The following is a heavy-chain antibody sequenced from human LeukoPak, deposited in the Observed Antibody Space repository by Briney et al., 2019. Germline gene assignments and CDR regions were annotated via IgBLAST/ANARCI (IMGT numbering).Heavy chain of an antibody. CDR1: GYTFTSYG. CDR2: ISAYNGNT. Sequence: GASVKVSCKASGYTFTSYGISWVRQAPGQGLEWMGWISAYNGNTNYAQKLQGRVTMTTDTSTSTAYMELRSLRSDNTAVYYCAETPNWNYEGGWFDPWGQGTLVTVSS. D-gene: IGHD1-7*01. V-gene: IGHV1-18*01. J-gene: IGHJ5*02. CDR3: AETPNWNYEGGWFDP.